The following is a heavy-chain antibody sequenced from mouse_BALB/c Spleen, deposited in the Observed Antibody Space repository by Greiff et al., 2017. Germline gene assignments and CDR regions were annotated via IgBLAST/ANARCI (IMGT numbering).Heavy chain of an antibody. V-gene: IGHV1-77*01. Sequence: QVQLKESGAELARPGASVKLSCKASGYTFTDYYINWVKQRTGQGLEWIGEIYPGSGNTYYNEKFKGKATLTADKSSSTAYMQLSSLTSEDSAVYFCARSARATRDAMDYWGQGTSVTVSS. D-gene: IGHD3-1*01. J-gene: IGHJ4*01. CDR2: IYPGSGNT. CDR3: ARSARATRDAMDY. CDR1: GYTFTDYY.